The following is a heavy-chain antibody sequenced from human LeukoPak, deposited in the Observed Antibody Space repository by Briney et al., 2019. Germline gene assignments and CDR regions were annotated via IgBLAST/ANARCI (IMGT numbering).Heavy chain of an antibody. CDR3: ARGDGSSWFPY. CDR1: GYTLTELS. CDR2: FDPEDGET. Sequence: ASVKVSCKVSGYTLTELSMHWVRQAPGKGLEWMGGFDPEDGETIYAQKFQGRVTMTRDTSISTAYMELTRLTFDDTAVYYCARGDGSSWFPYWGQGTMVTVSS. D-gene: IGHD6-13*01. J-gene: IGHJ4*02. V-gene: IGHV1-24*01.